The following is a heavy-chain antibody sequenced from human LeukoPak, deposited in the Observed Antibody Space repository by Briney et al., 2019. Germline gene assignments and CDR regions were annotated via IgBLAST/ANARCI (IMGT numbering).Heavy chain of an antibody. J-gene: IGHJ5*02. D-gene: IGHD2-2*01. Sequence: ASVKVSCKASGYTFTSYDINWVRQATGQGLEWMGWINPNSGGTNYAQKFQGRVTMTRDTSISTAYMELSRLRSDDTAVYYCARGVVPAANWFDPWGQGTLVTVSS. CDR1: GYTFTSYD. V-gene: IGHV1-2*02. CDR3: ARGVVPAANWFDP. CDR2: INPNSGGT.